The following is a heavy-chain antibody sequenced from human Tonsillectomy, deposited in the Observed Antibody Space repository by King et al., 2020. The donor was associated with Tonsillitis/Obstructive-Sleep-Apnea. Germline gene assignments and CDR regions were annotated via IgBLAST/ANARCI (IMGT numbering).Heavy chain of an antibody. J-gene: IGHJ6*03. V-gene: IGHV3-53*01. CDR2: IYSGGST. Sequence: VQLVESGGGLIQPGGSLRLSCAASGFTVSSNYMSWVRQAPGKGLEWVSVIYSGGSTYYADSVKGRFTISRDNSKNTLYLQMNSLRADDTAVYYCAREQARNFWSGYYAGYYYYMDVWGKGTTVTVSS. CDR3: AREQARNFWSGYYAGYYYYMDV. CDR1: GFTVSSNY. D-gene: IGHD3-3*01.